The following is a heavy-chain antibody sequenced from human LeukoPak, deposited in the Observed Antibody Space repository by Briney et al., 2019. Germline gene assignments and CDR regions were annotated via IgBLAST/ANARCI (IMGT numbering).Heavy chain of an antibody. J-gene: IGHJ4*02. CDR2: INPNSGGT. Sequence: GASVKVSCKASGYSFSGYYIHWVRQAPGQGLEWMGWINPNSGGTNYAQKFQGRVTMTRDTSISTAYMELSRLRSDDTAVYYCARGRNYYDSSGYYPDYWGQGTLVTVSS. D-gene: IGHD3-22*01. V-gene: IGHV1-2*02. CDR1: GYSFSGYY. CDR3: ARGRNYYDSSGYYPDY.